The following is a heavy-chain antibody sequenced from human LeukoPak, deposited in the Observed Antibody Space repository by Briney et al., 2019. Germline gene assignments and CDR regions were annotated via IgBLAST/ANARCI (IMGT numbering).Heavy chain of an antibody. Sequence: GGSLRLSCAASGFTFSSYGIHWVRQAPGKGLEWLAFIRYDGSNKSYADSVKGRFTISRDNTKNSLYLQMNSLRAEDTAVYYCAKDGGSDPDSFDIWGQGTMVTVSS. CDR1: GFTFSSYG. CDR2: IRYDGSNK. J-gene: IGHJ3*02. CDR3: AKDGGSDPDSFDI. D-gene: IGHD2-15*01. V-gene: IGHV3-30*02.